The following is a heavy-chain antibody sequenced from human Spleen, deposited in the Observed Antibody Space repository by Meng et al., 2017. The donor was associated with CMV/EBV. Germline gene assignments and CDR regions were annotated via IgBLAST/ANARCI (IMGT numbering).Heavy chain of an antibody. Sequence: GGSLRLSCKGSGYSFTSYWIGWVRQMPGKGLEWMGIIYPGDSDTRYSPSFQGQVTISADKSISTAYLQWSSLKASDTAMYYCARLGTMNSSSRGFDYWGQGTLVTVSS. V-gene: IGHV5-51*01. J-gene: IGHJ4*02. D-gene: IGHD6-13*01. CDR3: ARLGTMNSSSRGFDY. CDR2: IYPGDSDT. CDR1: GYSFTSYW.